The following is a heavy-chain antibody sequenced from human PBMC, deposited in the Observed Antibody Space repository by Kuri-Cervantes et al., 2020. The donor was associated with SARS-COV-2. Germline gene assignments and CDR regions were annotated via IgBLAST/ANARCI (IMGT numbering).Heavy chain of an antibody. D-gene: IGHD3-22*01. V-gene: IGHV1-69*13. J-gene: IGHJ6*03. CDR1: GGTFSSYS. CDR2: IIPIFGTA. Sequence: SVKVSCKASGGTFSSYSISWVRQAPGQGLEWMGGIIPIFGTANYAQKFQGRVTITADESTSTAYMELSSLRSEDTAVYYCARVKYYDSSGYYGPHYYYYYYMDVWGKGTTVTVSS. CDR3: ARVKYYDSSGYYGPHYYYYYYMDV.